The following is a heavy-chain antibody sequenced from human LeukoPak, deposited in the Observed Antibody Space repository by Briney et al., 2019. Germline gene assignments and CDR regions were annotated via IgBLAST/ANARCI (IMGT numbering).Heavy chain of an antibody. D-gene: IGHD5-18*01. V-gene: IGHV1-46*01. CDR2: INPSGGST. J-gene: IGHJ5*02. CDR1: GYIFTSYF. Sequence: ASVTVSCKASGYIFTSYFMHWVRQAPGQGLEWMGLINPSGGSTRYAQKFQGRVTMTRDMSTSTVYMELSSLRSEDTAVYYCARALPHRRLMDTTMEQHWFDPWGQGTLVTVSS. CDR3: ARALPHRRLMDTTMEQHWFDP.